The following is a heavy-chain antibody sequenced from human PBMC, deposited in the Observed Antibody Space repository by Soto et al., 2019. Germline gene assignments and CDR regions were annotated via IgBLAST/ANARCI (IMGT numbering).Heavy chain of an antibody. CDR1: GGSISSGGYY. Sequence: QVQLQESGPGLVKPSQTLSLTCTVSGGSISSGGYYWSWIRQHPGKGLEWIGYIYYSGSTYYNLSLKSRVTISVDTSKNQFSLKLSSVTAADTAVYYCARGPYGSGSYRLFDYWGQGTLVTVSS. CDR3: ARGPYGSGSYRLFDY. J-gene: IGHJ4*02. CDR2: IYYSGST. V-gene: IGHV4-31*03. D-gene: IGHD3-10*01.